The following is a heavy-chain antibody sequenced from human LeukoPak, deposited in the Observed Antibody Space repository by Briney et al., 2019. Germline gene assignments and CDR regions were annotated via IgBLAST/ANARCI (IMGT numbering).Heavy chain of an antibody. J-gene: IGHJ5*02. Sequence: GASVTVSCKASGYTFTSYGISWVRPAPRQGLEWMGWISAYNGNTNYAQKLQGRVTMTTDTFTSTAYMELRSLRSDDTAVYYCARLWFAETDWFDPWGQGTLVTVSS. CDR3: ARLWFAETDWFDP. CDR2: ISAYNGNT. CDR1: GYTFTSYG. V-gene: IGHV1-18*04. D-gene: IGHD3-10*01.